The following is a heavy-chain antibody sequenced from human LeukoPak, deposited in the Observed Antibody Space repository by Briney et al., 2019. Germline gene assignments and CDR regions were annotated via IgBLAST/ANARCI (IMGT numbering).Heavy chain of an antibody. CDR2: ISYDGSNK. CDR1: GFTFSSYA. CDR3: ARDRSPVLRFLEWSGYFDY. D-gene: IGHD3-3*01. V-gene: IGHV3-30-3*01. Sequence: PGRSLRLSCAASGFTFSSYAMHWVRQAPGKGLEWVAVISYDGSNKYYADSVKGRFTISRDNSKNTLYLRMNSLRAEDTAVYYCARDRSPVLRFLEWSGYFDYWGQGTLVTVSS. J-gene: IGHJ4*02.